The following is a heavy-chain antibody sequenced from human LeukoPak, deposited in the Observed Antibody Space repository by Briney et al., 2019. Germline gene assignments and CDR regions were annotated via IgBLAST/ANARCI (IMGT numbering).Heavy chain of an antibody. V-gene: IGHV3-30*18. CDR1: GFTFSSYG. CDR2: ISYDGSNK. D-gene: IGHD1-20*01. J-gene: IGHJ4*02. CDR3: ANGYNWNDDDPRKFDY. Sequence: GGSLRLSCAASGFTFSSYGMHWVRQAPGKGLEWVAVISYDGSNKYYADSVKGRFTISRDNSKNTLYLQMNSLRAEDTAVYYCANGYNWNDDDPRKFDYWGQGTLVTVSS.